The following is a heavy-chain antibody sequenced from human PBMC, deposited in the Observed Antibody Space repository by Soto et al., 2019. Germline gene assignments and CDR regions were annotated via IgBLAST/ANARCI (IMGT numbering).Heavy chain of an antibody. CDR1: GFTFSSYA. J-gene: IGHJ2*01. CDR2: ISYDGSNK. V-gene: IGHV3-30-3*01. D-gene: IGHD4-4*01. CDR3: ARPLWRDDYNWGYFDL. Sequence: ESGGGVVQPGRSLRLSCAASGFTFSSYAMHWVRQAPGKGLEWVAVISYDGSNKYYADSVKGRFTISRDNSKNTLFLQMNSLRAEDTAVYYCARPLWRDDYNWGYFDLWGRGTLVTVSS.